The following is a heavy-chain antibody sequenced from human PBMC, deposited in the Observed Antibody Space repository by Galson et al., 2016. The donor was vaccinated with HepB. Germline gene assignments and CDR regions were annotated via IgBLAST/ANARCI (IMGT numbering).Heavy chain of an antibody. Sequence: SLRLSCAASGFTFNNYGLHWVRQAPGKGLEWVTLISYDGSIKYYTDSVKGRFNISRDNSKNTVYLQMNSLKNEETAVYYCVRGLNTGWYDLVFCFEYGGRGTLVSVSS. D-gene: IGHD6-19*01. V-gene: IGHV3-30*03. J-gene: IGHJ4*01. CDR3: VRGLNTGWYDLVFCFEY. CDR1: GFTFNNYG. CDR2: ISYDGSIK.